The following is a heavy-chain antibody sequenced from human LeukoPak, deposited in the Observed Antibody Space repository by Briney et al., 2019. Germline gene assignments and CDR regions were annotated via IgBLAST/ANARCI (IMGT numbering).Heavy chain of an antibody. CDR1: GYTFTGYY. V-gene: IGHV1-2*02. Sequence: ASVKVSCKASGYTFTGYYMHWVRQAPGQGLEWMGWINPNSGGTNYAQKFQGRVTMTRDTSISTAYMELSRLRSDDTAVYYCVRDLNESGYSSSWPSWFDPWGQGTLVTVSS. CDR2: INPNSGGT. J-gene: IGHJ5*02. CDR3: VRDLNESGYSSSWPSWFDP. D-gene: IGHD6-13*01.